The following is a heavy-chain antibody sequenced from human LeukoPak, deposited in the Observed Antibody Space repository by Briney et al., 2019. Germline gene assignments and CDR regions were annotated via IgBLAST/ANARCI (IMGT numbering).Heavy chain of an antibody. J-gene: IGHJ4*02. V-gene: IGHV3-7*01. CDR2: IKQDGSEK. CDR1: GFTFSSYW. CDR3: AREVSQWELLPAELYYFDY. Sequence: GGSLRLSCAASGFTFSSYWMSWVRQAPGKGLGWVANIKQDGSEKYYVDSVKDRFTISRDNANNSMYLQMNSLRAEDTAVYYCAREVSQWELLPAELYYFDYWGQGTLVTVSS. D-gene: IGHD1-26*01.